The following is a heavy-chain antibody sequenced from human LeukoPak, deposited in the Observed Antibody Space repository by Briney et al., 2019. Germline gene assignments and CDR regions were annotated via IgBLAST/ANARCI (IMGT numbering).Heavy chain of an antibody. Sequence: PGGSLRLSCAASGFIFSSYAMSWVRQAPGKGLEWVSAISGSGGSTFYADSVKGRFTISRDNTKNSLYLQMNGLRDEDTAVYYCAKVHGSGWYSDYWGQGTLVTVSS. V-gene: IGHV3-23*01. J-gene: IGHJ4*02. D-gene: IGHD6-19*01. CDR2: ISGSGGST. CDR3: AKVHGSGWYSDY. CDR1: GFIFSSYA.